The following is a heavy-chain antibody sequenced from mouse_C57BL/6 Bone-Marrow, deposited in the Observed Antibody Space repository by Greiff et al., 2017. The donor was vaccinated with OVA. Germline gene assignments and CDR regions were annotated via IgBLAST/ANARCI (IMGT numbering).Heavy chain of an antibody. V-gene: IGHV5-6*01. D-gene: IGHD1-1*01. CDR1: GFTFSSYG. J-gene: IGHJ2*01. Sequence: VQLKQSGGDLVKPGGSLKLSCEASGFTFSSYGMSWVRQTPDKRLEWVATISSGGSYTYYPDSVKGRFTISRDNAKNTLYLQMSSLKSEDTAMYYCARQENYYGSSLDYWGQGTTLTVSS. CDR3: ARQENYYGSSLDY. CDR2: ISSGGSYT.